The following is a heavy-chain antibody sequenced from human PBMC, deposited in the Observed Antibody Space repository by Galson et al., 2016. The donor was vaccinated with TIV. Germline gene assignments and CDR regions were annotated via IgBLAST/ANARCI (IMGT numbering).Heavy chain of an antibody. CDR2: TYHDGST. CDR1: GYSISSGYY. Sequence: ETLSLTCAVSGYSISSGYYWGWIRQPPGKGLEWIGTTYHDGSTYYSPSLKSRVTMSVDTSNNHFSLNLSSVTAADTALYYCARTVGDDAFDFWGQGTLVSVSS. J-gene: IGHJ3*01. V-gene: IGHV4-38-2*01. CDR3: ARTVGDDAFDF. D-gene: IGHD3-16*01.